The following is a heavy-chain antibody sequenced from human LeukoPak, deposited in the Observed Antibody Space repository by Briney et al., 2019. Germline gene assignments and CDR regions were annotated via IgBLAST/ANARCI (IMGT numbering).Heavy chain of an antibody. CDR3: ARDMGYCSSTSCYRIDYYYYYGMDV. CDR1: GGTFSSYT. J-gene: IGHJ6*02. CDR2: IIPILGIA. Sequence: GSSVKVSCKASGGTFSSYTIGWVRQAPGQGLEWMGRIIPILGIANYAQKFQGRVTITADKSTSTAYMELSSLRSEDTAVYYCARDMGYCSSTSCYRIDYYYYYGMDVWGQGTTVTVPS. V-gene: IGHV1-69*04. D-gene: IGHD2-2*01.